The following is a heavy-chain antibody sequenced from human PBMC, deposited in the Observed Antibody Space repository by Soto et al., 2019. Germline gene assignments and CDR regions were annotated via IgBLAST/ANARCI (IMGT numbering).Heavy chain of an antibody. CDR1: GGSISSGGYY. CDR2: IYYSGST. Sequence: QVQLQESGPGLVKPSQTLSLTCTVSGGSISSGGYYWSWIRQHPGKGLERIGYIYYSGSTYYNPSLKSRVTISVDTSKNQFSLKLSSVTAADTAVYYCAGEGCSGGSCYKPYNWFDPWGQGTLVTVSS. V-gene: IGHV4-31*03. J-gene: IGHJ5*02. D-gene: IGHD2-15*01. CDR3: AGEGCSGGSCYKPYNWFDP.